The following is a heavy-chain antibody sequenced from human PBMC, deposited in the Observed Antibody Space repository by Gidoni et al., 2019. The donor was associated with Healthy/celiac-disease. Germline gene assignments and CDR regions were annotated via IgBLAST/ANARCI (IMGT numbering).Heavy chain of an antibody. J-gene: IGHJ4*02. CDR1: GFTFSSYA. CDR2: ISYDGSNK. Sequence: QVQLVESGGGVVQPGRSLRLSCAASGFTFSSYAMHGVRQATGKGLEWVAFISYDGSNKYYADSVKGRFTISRDNSKNTLYLQMNSLRAEDTAVYYCARGSVAPINLDYWGQGTLVTVSS. D-gene: IGHD2-15*01. CDR3: ARGSVAPINLDY. V-gene: IGHV3-30-3*01.